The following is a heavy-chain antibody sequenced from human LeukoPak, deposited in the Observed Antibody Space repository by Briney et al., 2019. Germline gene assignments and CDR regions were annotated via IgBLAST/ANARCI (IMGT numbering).Heavy chain of an antibody. J-gene: IGHJ4*02. CDR1: GGSISSYY. CDR3: ARGRLVIAAAGGYFDY. V-gene: IGHV4-59*08. Sequence: SETLSLTCTVSGGSISSYYWSWIRQPPGKGLEWIGYIYYSGSTNYNSSLKSRVTISVDTSKNQFSLKLSSVTAADTAVYYCARGRLVIAAAGGYFDYWGQGTLVTVSS. CDR2: IYYSGST. D-gene: IGHD6-13*01.